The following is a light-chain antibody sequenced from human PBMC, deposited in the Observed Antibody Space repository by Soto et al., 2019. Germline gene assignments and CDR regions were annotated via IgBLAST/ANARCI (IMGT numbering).Light chain of an antibody. CDR2: DNN. CDR1: SSNIGNNY. Sequence: QSVLTQPPSVSAAPGQKVTISCSGSSSNIGNNYVSWYQQLPGTAPKLLIYDNNKRASGIPDRFCGSKSGTSATLGITGLQTGDEADYYCGTWDSSLSAYVFGTGTKVTVL. CDR3: GTWDSSLSAYV. J-gene: IGLJ1*01. V-gene: IGLV1-51*01.